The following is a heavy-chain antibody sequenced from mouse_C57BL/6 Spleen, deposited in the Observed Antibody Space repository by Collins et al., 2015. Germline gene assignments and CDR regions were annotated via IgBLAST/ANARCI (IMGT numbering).Heavy chain of an antibody. D-gene: IGHD1-2*01. V-gene: IGHV10S3*01. CDR3: VTATFAY. J-gene: IGHJ3*01. Sequence: EVQLVETGGGLVQPKGSLKLSCAASGFTFNTNAMNWVRQAPGKGLEWVARIRSKSNNYATYYADSVKDRFTISRDDSQSMLYLQMNNLKTEDTAMYYCVTATFAYWGQGTLVTVSA. CDR2: IRSKSNNYAT. CDR1: GFTFNTNA.